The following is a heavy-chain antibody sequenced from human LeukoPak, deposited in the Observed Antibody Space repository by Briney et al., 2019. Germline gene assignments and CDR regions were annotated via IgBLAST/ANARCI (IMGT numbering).Heavy chain of an antibody. J-gene: IGHJ6*03. V-gene: IGHV3-23*01. CDR1: GFTFSSYG. Sequence: GGSLRLSCAASGFTFSSYGMSWVRQAPGKGLEWVSAISGSGGSTYYADSVKGRFTISRDNSKNTLYLQMNSLRAEDTALYYCARVGYGRQQLGNSDYYYYYMDVWGKGTTVTVSS. CDR2: ISGSGGST. CDR3: ARVGYGRQQLGNSDYYYYYMDV. D-gene: IGHD6-13*01.